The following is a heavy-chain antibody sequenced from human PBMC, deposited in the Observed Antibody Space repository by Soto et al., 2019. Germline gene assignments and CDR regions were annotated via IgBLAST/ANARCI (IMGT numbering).Heavy chain of an antibody. CDR3: ARDRRYYGSGSYGRSSYGMDV. D-gene: IGHD3-10*01. J-gene: IGHJ6*02. CDR2: IYYSGST. CDR1: GGSISSVDYY. V-gene: IGHV4-30-4*01. Sequence: LSLTCTVSGGSISSVDYYWSWIRQPPGKGLEWIGYIYYSGSTYYNPSLKSRVTISVDTSKNQFSLKLSSVTAADTAVYYCARDRRYYGSGSYGRSSYGMDVWGQGTTVTVSS.